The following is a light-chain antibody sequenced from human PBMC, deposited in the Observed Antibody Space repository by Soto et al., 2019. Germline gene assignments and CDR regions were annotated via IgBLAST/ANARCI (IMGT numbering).Light chain of an antibody. Sequence: DIQITQSPSTLCSSVVYRFTIACRASQSLSTRLAWYQQKPGKAPKLLIYDASTLESGVPSRFSGSGSGTEFTLTITSLQPDDFATYLCQYYSTVWTFGQGTKVDIK. V-gene: IGKV1-5*01. J-gene: IGKJ1*01. CDR2: DAS. CDR3: QYYSTVWT. CDR1: QSLSTR.